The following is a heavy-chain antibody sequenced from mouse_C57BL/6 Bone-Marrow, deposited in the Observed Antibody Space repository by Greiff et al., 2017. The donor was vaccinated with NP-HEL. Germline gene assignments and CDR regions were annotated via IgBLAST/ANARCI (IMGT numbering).Heavy chain of an antibody. CDR1: GYSITSGYY. CDR2: ISYDGSN. J-gene: IGHJ4*01. D-gene: IGHD2-3*01. CDR3: ARANDGYYVRAMDY. Sequence: EVQLQESGPGLVKPSQSLSLTCSVTGYSITSGYYWNWIRQFPGNKLEWMGYISYDGSNNYNPSLKNRISITRDTSKNQFFLKLNSVTTEDTATYYCARANDGYYVRAMDYWGQGTSVTVSS. V-gene: IGHV3-6*01.